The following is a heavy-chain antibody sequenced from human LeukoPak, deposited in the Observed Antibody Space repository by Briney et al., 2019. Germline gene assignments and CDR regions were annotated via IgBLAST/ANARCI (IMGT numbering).Heavy chain of an antibody. D-gene: IGHD3-22*01. Sequence: PSETLSLTCTVSGGSISSYYWSWIRQPPGKGLEWIGYIYYSGSTNYNPSLKSRVTISVDTSKNQFSLKLSSVTAADTAVYYCARDDSSGYYRYLDYWGQGTLVTVSS. CDR1: GGSISSYY. J-gene: IGHJ4*02. V-gene: IGHV4-59*01. CDR3: ARDDSSGYYRYLDY. CDR2: IYYSGST.